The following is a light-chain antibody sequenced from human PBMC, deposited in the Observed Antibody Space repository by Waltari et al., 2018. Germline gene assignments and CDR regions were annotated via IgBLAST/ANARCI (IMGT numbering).Light chain of an antibody. CDR3: QQSYSIPRT. CDR1: ETIRIY. CDR2: TAS. J-gene: IGKJ4*01. Sequence: DIQMTQSPSSLSASVGDRVTITCRASETIRIYLNWYQQKPGKAPKLLINTASRLQSGVPSRFSGSGSGTDFTLTISTLQHEDFATYDCQQSYSIPRTFGGGTKVEIK. V-gene: IGKV1-39*01.